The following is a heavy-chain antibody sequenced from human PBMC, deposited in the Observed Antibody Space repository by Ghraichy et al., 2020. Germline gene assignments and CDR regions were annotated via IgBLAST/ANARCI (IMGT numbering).Heavy chain of an antibody. CDR3: ARVVRFLEWLPTPPTDY. J-gene: IGHJ4*02. V-gene: IGHV4-34*01. CDR1: GGSFSGYY. CDR2: INHSGST. D-gene: IGHD3-3*01. Sequence: SETLSLTCVVYGGSFSGYYWSWIRQPPGKGLEWIGEINHSGSTNYNPSLKSRVTVSVDTSKNQFSLKLSSVTAADTAVYYCARVVRFLEWLPTPPTDYWGQGTLVTVSS.